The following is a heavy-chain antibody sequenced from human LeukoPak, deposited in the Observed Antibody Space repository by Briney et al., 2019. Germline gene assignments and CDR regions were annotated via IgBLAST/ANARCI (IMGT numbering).Heavy chain of an antibody. Sequence: GGSLRLSCAASGFTFSDYYMSWIRQAPGKGLEWVSYISSSSSYTNYADSVKGRFTISRDNAKNSLYLQMNSLRAEDTAVYYCAGEWLHAHNWFDPWGQGTLVTVSS. CDR3: AGEWLHAHNWFDP. CDR2: ISSSSSYT. D-gene: IGHD5-12*01. CDR1: GFTFSDYY. J-gene: IGHJ5*02. V-gene: IGHV3-11*06.